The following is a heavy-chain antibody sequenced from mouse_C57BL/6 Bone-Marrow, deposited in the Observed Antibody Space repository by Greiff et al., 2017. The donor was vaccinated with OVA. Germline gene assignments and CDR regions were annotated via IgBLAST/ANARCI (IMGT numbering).Heavy chain of an antibody. CDR2: IVPNSGGT. V-gene: IGHV1-72*01. CDR3: AREGYGPWFAY. CDR1: GYTFTSYW. Sequence: QVQLQQPGAELVKPGASVKLSCKASGYTFTSYWMHWVKQRPGRGLEWIGRIVPNSGGTKYNEKFKSKATLTVDKPSSTAYMQLSSLTSEDSAVYYCAREGYGPWFAYWGQGTLVTVSA. J-gene: IGHJ3*01. D-gene: IGHD1-1*02.